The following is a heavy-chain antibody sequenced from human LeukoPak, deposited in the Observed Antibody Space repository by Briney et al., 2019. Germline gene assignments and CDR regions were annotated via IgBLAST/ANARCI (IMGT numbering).Heavy chain of an antibody. D-gene: IGHD2-15*01. CDR2: IIPTFGTP. CDR1: ENTLGSNA. Sequence: SVKVSCKASENTLGSNAIGGGGQAPGKGLDWREGIIPTFGTPNYAQKFQGRVTITADESTSTAYMELSSLRSEDTAVYFCAFYLGYCSGGSCYHHFDYWGQGTLVTVSS. J-gene: IGHJ4*02. V-gene: IGHV1-69*01. CDR3: AFYLGYCSGGSCYHHFDY.